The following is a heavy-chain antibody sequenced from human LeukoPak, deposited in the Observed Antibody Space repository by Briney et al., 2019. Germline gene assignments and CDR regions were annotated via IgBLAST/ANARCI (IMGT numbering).Heavy chain of an antibody. J-gene: IGHJ4*02. CDR3: AKAGWSSSWYVY. D-gene: IGHD6-13*01. CDR1: GFTVSSNY. CDR2: IYSGGST. V-gene: IGHV3-53*01. Sequence: GGSLRLSCAASGFTVSSNYMSWVRQAPGKGLEWVSVIYSGGSTYYADSVKGRFTISRDNSKNTLYLQMNSLRAEDTAVYYCAKAGWSSSWYVYWGQGTLVTVSS.